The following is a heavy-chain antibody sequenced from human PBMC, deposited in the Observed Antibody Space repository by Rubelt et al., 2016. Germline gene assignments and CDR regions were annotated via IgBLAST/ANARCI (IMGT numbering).Heavy chain of an antibody. J-gene: IGHJ6*02. CDR3: ARDYGGVGYSLFV. V-gene: IGHV4-59*11. CDR2: IYQSVRT. CDR1: GDSISSRY. D-gene: IGHD6-13*01. Sequence: QVQLQESGPGLVKPSATLSLTCTVSGDSISSRYWSWLRPPPGKGLEWIGRIYQSVRTNYNTSFTGRVTKSVDTCKNQFSLKVNSVTAAETAVYYCARDYGGVGYSLFVWGQGTTVTVSS.